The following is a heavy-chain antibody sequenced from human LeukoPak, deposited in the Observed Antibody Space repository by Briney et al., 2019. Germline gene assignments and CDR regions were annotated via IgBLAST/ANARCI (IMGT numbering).Heavy chain of an antibody. CDR2: ISAYHGNT. D-gene: IGHD5-18*01. CDR3: ARDPYVDTAMVVDY. CDR1: GYTFTSYG. J-gene: IGHJ4*02. V-gene: IGHV1-18*01. Sequence: GASVKVSCKASGYTFTSYGISWVRQAPGQGLEWMGWISAYHGNTNYAQELQGRVTMTTDTSTSTAYMELRSLRSDDTAVYYCARDPYVDTAMVVDYWGQGTLVTVSS.